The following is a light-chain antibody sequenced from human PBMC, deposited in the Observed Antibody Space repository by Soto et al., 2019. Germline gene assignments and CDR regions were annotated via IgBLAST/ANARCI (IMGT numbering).Light chain of an antibody. CDR3: SSYTSSSTLYV. V-gene: IGLV2-14*01. CDR1: SSDVGGYNY. Sequence: QSVLTQPASVSGSPGQSITISCTGTSSDVGGYNYVSWYQQHPGKAPKLMIYDVTNRPSGVSNRVSGSKSGNTAYLTISVLQAEAEADYYYSSYTSSSTLYVFGTGTKLTVL. J-gene: IGLJ1*01. CDR2: DVT.